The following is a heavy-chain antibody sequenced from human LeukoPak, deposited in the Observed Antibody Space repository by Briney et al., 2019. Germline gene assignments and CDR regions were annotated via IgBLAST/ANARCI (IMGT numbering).Heavy chain of an antibody. CDR3: ACLSFDSYGFGY. J-gene: IGHJ4*02. CDR1: GFTFSSYAM. D-gene: IGHD5-18*01. Sequence: GSLRLSCAASGFTFSSYAMSWVRQPPGKGLEWIGEIYHSGSTNYNPSLKSRVTISVDKSKNKFSLKLSSVTAADTAVYYCACLSFDSYGFGYWGQGTLVTVSS. V-gene: IGHV4-4*02. CDR2: IYHSGST.